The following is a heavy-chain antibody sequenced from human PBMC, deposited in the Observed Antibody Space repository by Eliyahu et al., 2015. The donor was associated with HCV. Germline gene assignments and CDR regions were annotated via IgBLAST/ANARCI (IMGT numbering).Heavy chain of an antibody. D-gene: IGHD3/OR15-3a*01. CDR1: GAPIVSSNW. CDR3: ARASRSGLANFGMDV. J-gene: IGHJ6*02. Sequence: QVRLQQSGPGLVKSSGSLSLTCXVSGAPIVSSNWWSWVRQVPGKGLEWIGEVLESGAINYNPSLKSRLTISMDKAQNHFSLRLNSVTAADTAVYFCARASRSGLANFGMDVWGQGTTVIVSS. CDR2: VLESGAI. V-gene: IGHV4-4*02.